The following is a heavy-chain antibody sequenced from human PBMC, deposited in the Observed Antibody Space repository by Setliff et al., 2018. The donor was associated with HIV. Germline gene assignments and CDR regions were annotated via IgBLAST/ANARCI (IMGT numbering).Heavy chain of an antibody. Sequence: PSETLSLTCTVSGDSISSSTFYWGWIRQPPGKGLEWIGSIYYSGTTYYNPSLKSRVAISVDTSKNQFSLKLSSVTAADTAVYYCARAAYSGTYLWEPATDLWGRGTLVTVSS. V-gene: IGHV4-39*01. J-gene: IGHJ2*01. D-gene: IGHD1-26*01. CDR1: GDSISSSTFY. CDR3: ARAAYSGTYLWEPATDL. CDR2: IYYSGTT.